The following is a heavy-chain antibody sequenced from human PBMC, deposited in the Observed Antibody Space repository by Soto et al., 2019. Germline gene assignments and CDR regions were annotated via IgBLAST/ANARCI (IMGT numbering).Heavy chain of an antibody. Sequence: QVQLQESGPGLVKPSQTLSLTCTVSCGSISSGGYYWIWIRQHPGKGLEWIGYIYYSGSTYYNPSLKRRVTISVDTSKNQFYLKLSSVTAADTAVYYCARDLYSYAPDAFDIWGQGTMVTVSS. V-gene: IGHV4-31*03. J-gene: IGHJ3*02. CDR2: IYYSGST. D-gene: IGHD5-18*01. CDR1: CGSISSGGYY. CDR3: ARDLYSYAPDAFDI.